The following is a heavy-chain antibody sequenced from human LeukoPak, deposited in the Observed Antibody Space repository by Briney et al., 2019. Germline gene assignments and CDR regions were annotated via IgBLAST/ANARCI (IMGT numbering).Heavy chain of an antibody. CDR3: ARGAGHSFCSGGTCYWFDP. J-gene: IGHJ5*02. D-gene: IGHD2-15*01. Sequence: GGSLRLSCAASGFTFSDYSMNWVRQAPGKGLEWVSYISGGSGTIYYADSVKGRFTISRDNAKNSLFLQMNSLRDKDTAVYYCARGAGHSFCSGGTCYWFDPWGQGTLVIVSS. V-gene: IGHV3-48*02. CDR1: GFTFSDYS. CDR2: ISGGSGTI.